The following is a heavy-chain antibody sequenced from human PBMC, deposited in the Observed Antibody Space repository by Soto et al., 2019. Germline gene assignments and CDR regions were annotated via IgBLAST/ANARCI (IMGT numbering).Heavy chain of an antibody. Sequence: SETLSLTCTVSGGSIRDYFWTWIRQPPGKGLEWIGYIYYSGRTNYNPSLKSRVSISVDTSKNHFSLQLRSVTAADTAVYYCARGRYVLRFLEWSNNNWFDPWGQGTLVTVSS. V-gene: IGHV4-59*12. CDR1: GGSIRDYF. CDR2: IYYSGRT. D-gene: IGHD3-3*01. CDR3: ARGRYVLRFLEWSNNNWFDP. J-gene: IGHJ5*02.